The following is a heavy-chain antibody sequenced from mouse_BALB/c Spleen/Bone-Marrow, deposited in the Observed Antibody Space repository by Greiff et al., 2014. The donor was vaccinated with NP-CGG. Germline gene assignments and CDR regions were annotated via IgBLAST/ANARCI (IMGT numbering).Heavy chain of an antibody. CDR1: GFNIKDTY. CDR2: IDPAXGNX. Sequence: EVQLQESGAELVKPGASVKLSCTASGFNIKDTYMHWVKQGPEQGLEWIGRIDPAXGNXXXDXKFQGXATITADTSSNTAYLQLSSLTSEDTAVYYCARYRLGTYFDYWGQGTTLTVSS. CDR3: ARYRLGTYFDY. J-gene: IGHJ2*01. D-gene: IGHD1-2*01. V-gene: IGHV14-3*02.